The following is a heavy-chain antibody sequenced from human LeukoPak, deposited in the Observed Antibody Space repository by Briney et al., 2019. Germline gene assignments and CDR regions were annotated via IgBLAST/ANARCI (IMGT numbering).Heavy chain of an antibody. Sequence: SETLSLTCTVSGGSISSSSYYWSWIRQPPGKGLEWIGSIYYSGSTYYNPSLKSRVTISVDTSKNQFSLKLSSVTAADTAVYYCARVTHCGGDCSLRSWYFDLWGRGTLVTVSS. D-gene: IGHD2-21*02. CDR3: ARVTHCGGDCSLRSWYFDL. CDR1: GGSISSSSYY. CDR2: IYYSGST. J-gene: IGHJ2*01. V-gene: IGHV4-39*07.